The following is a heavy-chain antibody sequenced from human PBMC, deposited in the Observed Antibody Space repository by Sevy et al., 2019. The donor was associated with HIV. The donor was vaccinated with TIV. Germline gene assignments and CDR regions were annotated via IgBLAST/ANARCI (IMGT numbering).Heavy chain of an antibody. D-gene: IGHD3-22*01. CDR2: FDPKDGKK. CDR3: ASIREYYETNGYYFDY. V-gene: IGHV1-24*01. J-gene: IGHJ4*02. Sequence: ASVKVSCKVSGYTLTQLSMHWVRQAPGKRLEWMVTFDPKDGKKICAQKFQGRVTMTEDTSTHTDYMELSSLRSEDSAVYYCASIREYYETNGYYFDYWGQGTLVTVSS. CDR1: GYTLTQLS.